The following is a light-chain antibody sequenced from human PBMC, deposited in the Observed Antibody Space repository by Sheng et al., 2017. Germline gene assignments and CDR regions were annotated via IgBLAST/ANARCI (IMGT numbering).Light chain of an antibody. Sequence: DIQMTQSPSAMSASVGDRVTITCRASQGIHNYLAWFQQKPGKVPKRLIFAASTLPSGVPSRFSGSGSGTEFTLTISSLQPEDFATYFCQQGNSCPRGSTFGRRDRTVEI. CDR2: AAS. J-gene: IGKJ4*01. CDR1: QGIHNY. V-gene: IGKV1-17*03. CDR3: QQGNSCPRGST.